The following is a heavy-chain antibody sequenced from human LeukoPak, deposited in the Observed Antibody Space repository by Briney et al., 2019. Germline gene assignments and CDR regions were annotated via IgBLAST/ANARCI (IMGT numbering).Heavy chain of an antibody. CDR1: GFTFSGSA. V-gene: IGHV3-73*01. Sequence: GGSLKLSCAASGFTFSGSAMHWVRQASGEGLELVGRIRSKANSYATAYAASVKGRFTISRDDSKNTAYLQMNSLKTEDTAVYYCTRQVPGINLGSGSFDYWGQGTLVTVSS. CDR2: IRSKANSYAT. CDR3: TRQVPGINLGSGSFDY. D-gene: IGHD3-10*01. J-gene: IGHJ4*02.